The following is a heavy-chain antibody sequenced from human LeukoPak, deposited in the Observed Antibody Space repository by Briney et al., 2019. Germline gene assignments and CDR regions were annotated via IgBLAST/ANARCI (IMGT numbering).Heavy chain of an antibody. D-gene: IGHD3-22*01. J-gene: IGHJ4*02. CDR3: ARKAKYYYDSSGSDY. CDR2: INPNSGGT. V-gene: IGHV1-2*02. Sequence: ASVKVSCKASGYTFTGYYMHWVRQAPGQGLEWMGWINPNSGGTNYAQKFQGRVTMTRDTSISTAYMELSRLRSDDTAVYYCARKAKYYYDSSGSDYWGQGTLVTVSS. CDR1: GYTFTGYY.